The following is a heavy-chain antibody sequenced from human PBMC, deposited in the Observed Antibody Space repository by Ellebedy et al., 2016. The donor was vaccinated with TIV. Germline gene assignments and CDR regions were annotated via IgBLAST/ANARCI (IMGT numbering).Heavy chain of an antibody. V-gene: IGHV3-30*19. J-gene: IGHJ4*02. Sequence: GESLKISCAASRFTFSNSGMHWVRQAPGKGLEWVTLISYDGSEKYNADSVKGRFTISRDNSKNTVYLQMNSLRAEDTAVYYCATSAVGHSHGYYFDYWGQGTLVTVSA. D-gene: IGHD3-22*01. CDR2: ISYDGSEK. CDR3: ATSAVGHSHGYYFDY. CDR1: RFTFSNSG.